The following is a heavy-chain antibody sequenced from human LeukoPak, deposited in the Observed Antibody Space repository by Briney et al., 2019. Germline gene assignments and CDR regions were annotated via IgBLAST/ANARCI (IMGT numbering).Heavy chain of an antibody. CDR1: GFTFDDYG. D-gene: IGHD6-19*01. V-gene: IGHV3-20*04. CDR2: INWNGGSI. CDR3: AKDISPGIAVAGSLIDY. Sequence: GGSLRLSCAASGFTFDDYGMSWVRQAPGKGLEWVSGINWNGGSIGYADSVKGRFTISRDNAKNSLYLQMNSLRAEDTALYYCAKDISPGIAVAGSLIDYWGQGTLVTVSS. J-gene: IGHJ4*02.